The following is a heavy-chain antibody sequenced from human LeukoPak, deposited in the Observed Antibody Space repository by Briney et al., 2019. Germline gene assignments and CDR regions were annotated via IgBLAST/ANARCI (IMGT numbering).Heavy chain of an antibody. D-gene: IGHD6-19*01. V-gene: IGHV3-48*04. Sequence: GGSLRLSCAASGFTFSSYSMNWVRQAPGKGLEWVSYISSSSTIYYADSVKGRFTISRDNAKNSLYLQMNSLRAEDTAVYYCARVFPSSNDAFDIWGQGTMVTVSS. J-gene: IGHJ3*02. CDR1: GFTFSSYS. CDR3: ARVFPSSNDAFDI. CDR2: ISSSSTI.